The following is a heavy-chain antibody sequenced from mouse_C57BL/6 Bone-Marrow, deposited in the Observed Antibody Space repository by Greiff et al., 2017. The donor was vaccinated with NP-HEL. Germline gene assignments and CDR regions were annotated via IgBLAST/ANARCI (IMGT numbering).Heavy chain of an antibody. V-gene: IGHV14-4*01. Sequence: EVKLEESGAELVRPGASVKLSCTASGFNIKDDYMHWVKQRPEQGLEWIGWIDPENGDTEYASKFQGKATITADTSSNTAYLQLSSLTSEDTAVYYCTTLYDGYYSSWFAYWGQGTLVTVSA. CDR2: IDPENGDT. CDR3: TTLYDGYYSSWFAY. D-gene: IGHD2-3*01. CDR1: GFNIKDDY. J-gene: IGHJ3*01.